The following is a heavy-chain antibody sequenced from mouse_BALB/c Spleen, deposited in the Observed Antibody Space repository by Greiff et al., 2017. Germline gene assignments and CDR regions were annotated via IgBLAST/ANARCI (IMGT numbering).Heavy chain of an antibody. Sequence: EVKLVESGPGLVKPSQSLSLTCSVTGYSITSGYYWNWIRQFPGNKLEWMGYISYDGSNNYNPSLKNRISITRDTSKNQFFLKLNSVTTEDTATYYCAIYYYGSSYFDYWGQGTTLTVSS. CDR3: AIYYYGSSYFDY. D-gene: IGHD1-1*01. CDR2: ISYDGSN. CDR1: GYSITSGYY. V-gene: IGHV3-6*02. J-gene: IGHJ2*01.